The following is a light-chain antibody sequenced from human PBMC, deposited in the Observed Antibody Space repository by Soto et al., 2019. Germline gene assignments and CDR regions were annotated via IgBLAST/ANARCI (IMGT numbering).Light chain of an antibody. CDR3: SSYTSSSTLV. CDR2: DVS. J-gene: IGLJ2*01. Sequence: QSALTQPASVSGSPGQSITISCTGTSSDVGNYNYVSWYQQHPGKAPKFMIYDVSNRPSGVSNRFSGSKSGNTASLTISGLQAEDEADYYCSSYTSSSTLVFGGGTKLTVL. V-gene: IGLV2-14*01. CDR1: SSDVGNYNY.